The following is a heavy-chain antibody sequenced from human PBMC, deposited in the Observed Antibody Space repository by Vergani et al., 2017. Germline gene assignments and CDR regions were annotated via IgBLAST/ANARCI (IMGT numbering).Heavy chain of an antibody. CDR2: IRSKAYGGTT. CDR1: GFTFGDYA. Sequence: VQLVESGGGLVQPGRSLRLSCTASGFTFGDYAMSWVRQAPGKGLEWVGFIRSKAYGGTTEYAASVKGRFTISRDDSKSIAYLQMNSLKTEDTAVYYCVVCSGGSCPPDAFDIWGQGTMVTVSS. V-gene: IGHV3-49*04. CDR3: VVCSGGSCPPDAFDI. D-gene: IGHD2-15*01. J-gene: IGHJ3*02.